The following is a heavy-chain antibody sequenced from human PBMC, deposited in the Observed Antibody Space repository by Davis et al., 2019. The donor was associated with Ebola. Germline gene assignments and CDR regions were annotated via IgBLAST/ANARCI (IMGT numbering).Heavy chain of an antibody. J-gene: IGHJ4*02. CDR2: ISNNGGNK. CDR1: RFTLSSYG. V-gene: IGHV3-30*18. Sequence: GESLKISCAASRFTLSSYGMHWVRQAPGKGLEWVAGISNNGGNKYYADSVKGRFTISRDNSKNALSLQMNSLRGEDTAVYYCAKTLVREVMVYASYFDYWGQGTLVTVSS. CDR3: AKTLVREVMVYASYFDY. D-gene: IGHD2-8*01.